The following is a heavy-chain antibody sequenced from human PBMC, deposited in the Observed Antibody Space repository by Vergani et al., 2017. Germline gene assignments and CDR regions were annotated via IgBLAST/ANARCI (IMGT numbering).Heavy chain of an antibody. CDR1: GGSFSGYY. CDR3: ARYSPLGDSSGYYYEYAFAI. Sequence: QVQLQQWGAGLLKPSETLSLTCAVYGGSFSGYYWSWIRQPPGKGLEWSGEINHSGSTNYNPSLKSRVTISVDTSKNQFSLKLSSVTAAHTAVYYCARYSPLGDSSGYYYEYAFAIWGQGTMVTVSS. D-gene: IGHD3-22*01. V-gene: IGHV4-34*01. J-gene: IGHJ3*02. CDR2: INHSGST.